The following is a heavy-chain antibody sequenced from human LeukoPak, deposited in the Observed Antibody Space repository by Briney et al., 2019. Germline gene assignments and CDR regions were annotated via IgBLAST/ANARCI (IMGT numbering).Heavy chain of an antibody. CDR3: ATYGDPDVFDI. J-gene: IGHJ3*02. D-gene: IGHD4-17*01. V-gene: IGHV4-30-4*01. CDR2: IYYSGST. Sequence: SQTLSLTCTVSGVSISSDDYYWSWIRQPPGKGLEWIGYIYYSGSTYYNPSLKSRVTILVDTSKNQFSLKLSSVTAADTAVYYCATYGDPDVFDIWGQGTMVTVSS. CDR1: GVSISSDDYY.